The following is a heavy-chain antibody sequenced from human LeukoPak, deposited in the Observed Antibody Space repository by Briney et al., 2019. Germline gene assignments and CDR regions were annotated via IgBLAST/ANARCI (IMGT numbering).Heavy chain of an antibody. D-gene: IGHD6-19*01. CDR3: ARVSSSSTNWFDS. CDR2: ISSGSSYT. CDR1: GFAFSDYY. J-gene: IGHJ5*01. V-gene: IGHV3-11*06. Sequence: PGGSLRLSCAASGFAFSDYYMTWIRQAPGKGLEWVSYISSGSSYTNQGDAVKGRFTISRDNAKNSLYLQMNSPRVEDTAVYYCARVSSSSTNWFDSWGQGTLVTVSS.